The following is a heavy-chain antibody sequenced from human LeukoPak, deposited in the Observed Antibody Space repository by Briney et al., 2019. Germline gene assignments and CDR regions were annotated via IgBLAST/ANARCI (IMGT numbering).Heavy chain of an antibody. V-gene: IGHV3-7*01. CDR3: ARVLPVASRDY. CDR2: IKQDGSDK. Sequence: GGSLRLSCAASGFTFSTYWMSWVRQAPGKGLEWVANIKQDGSDKFYVDSVKGRFTISRDDAKNSMYLQMSSLRAEDTAIYYCARVLPVASRDYWGQGTLVTVSS. CDR1: GFTFSTYW. J-gene: IGHJ4*02. D-gene: IGHD2-2*01.